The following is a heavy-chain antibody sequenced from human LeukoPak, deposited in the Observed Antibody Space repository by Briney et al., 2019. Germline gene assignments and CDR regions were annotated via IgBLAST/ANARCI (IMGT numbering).Heavy chain of an antibody. CDR1: GGSISSGDYY. CDR2: IYYSGST. J-gene: IGHJ4*02. Sequence: PSQTLSLTCTVSGGSISSGDYYWSWIRQPPGKGLEWIGYIYYSGSTYYNPSLKSPVTISVDTSKNQFSLKLSSVTAADTAVYYCARVYDSSGKDYYFDYLGQGTLVTVSS. D-gene: IGHD3-22*01. V-gene: IGHV4-30-4*01. CDR3: ARVYDSSGKDYYFDY.